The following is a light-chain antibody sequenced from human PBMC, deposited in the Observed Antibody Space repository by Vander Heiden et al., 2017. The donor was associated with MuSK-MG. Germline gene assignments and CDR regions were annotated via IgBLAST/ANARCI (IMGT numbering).Light chain of an antibody. Sequence: EIVLTQSPGTLSLSPGERATLPCRASQSVSSSYLAWYQQNPGQAPRLLIYGASSRATGIPDRFSGSGSGTDFTLTISRLEPEDYAVYYCQQYGSSLFTFGPGTKVDIK. V-gene: IGKV3-20*01. CDR3: QQYGSSLFT. CDR1: QSVSSSY. CDR2: GAS. J-gene: IGKJ3*01.